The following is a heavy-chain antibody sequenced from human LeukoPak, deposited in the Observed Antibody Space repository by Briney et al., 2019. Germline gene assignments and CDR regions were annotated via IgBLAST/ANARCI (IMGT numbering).Heavy chain of an antibody. CDR3: ARGDPYGDYVILN. J-gene: IGHJ4*02. Sequence: PGTSLRLSCTASGFTLSSCGMHWVRQAPGKGLEWVAVIWYDGSNKYYADSVKGRFTISRDNSKNTLYLQMNSLRAEDTAVYYCARGDPYGDYVILNWGQGTLVTVSS. CDR2: IWYDGSNK. CDR1: GFTLSSCG. D-gene: IGHD4-17*01. V-gene: IGHV3-33*08.